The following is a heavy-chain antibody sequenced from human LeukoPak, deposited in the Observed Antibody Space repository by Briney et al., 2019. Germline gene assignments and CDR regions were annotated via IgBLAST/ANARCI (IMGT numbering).Heavy chain of an antibody. CDR3: VKDYRSGSYMGHFDY. D-gene: IGHD6-19*01. J-gene: IGHJ4*02. CDR2: ISRSGRNT. Sequence: GGSLRLSCAASGFTLIRHEMNWVRQAPGKGLEWVSFISRSGRNTDYADSVKGRFTISRDNSKNTLYLQMNSLRAEDSAVYHCVKDYRSGSYMGHFDYWGQGTLVTVSS. CDR1: GFTLIRHE. V-gene: IGHV3-48*03.